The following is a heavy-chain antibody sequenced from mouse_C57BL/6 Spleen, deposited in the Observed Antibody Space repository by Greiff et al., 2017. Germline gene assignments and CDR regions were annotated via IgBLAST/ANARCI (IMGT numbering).Heavy chain of an antibody. CDR3: ARLLGRADFDY. D-gene: IGHD4-1*01. Sequence: EVKLEESGGGLVKPGGSLKLSCAASGFTFSSYTMSWVRQTPEKRLEWVATISGGGGNTYYPDSVKGRFTISRDNAKNTLYLQMSSLRSEDTALYYCARLLGRADFDYWGQGTTLTVSS. CDR1: GFTFSSYT. CDR2: ISGGGGNT. V-gene: IGHV5-9*01. J-gene: IGHJ2*01.